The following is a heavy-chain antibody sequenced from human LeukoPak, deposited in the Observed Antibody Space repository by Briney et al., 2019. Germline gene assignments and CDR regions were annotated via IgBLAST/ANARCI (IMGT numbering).Heavy chain of an antibody. CDR3: ARDFYGSGIYGMDV. CDR2: ISYDGCNK. J-gene: IGHJ6*02. V-gene: IGHV3-30-3*01. CDR1: GFTFSSYA. D-gene: IGHD3-10*01. Sequence: PGRSLRLSCAASGFTFSSYAMHWVRQAPGKGLEWVAVISYDGCNKYYADSVKGRFTTSRDNSKNTLYLQMNSLRVEDTAVYSCARDFYGSGIYGMDVWGQGTTVTVSS.